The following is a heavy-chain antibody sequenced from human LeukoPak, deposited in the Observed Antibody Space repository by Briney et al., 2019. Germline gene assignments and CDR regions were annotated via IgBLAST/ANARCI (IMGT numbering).Heavy chain of an antibody. CDR2: IHPGDSDT. V-gene: IGHV5-51*01. CDR3: ARLDSSGYYPFDD. CDR1: GYRFTSYW. D-gene: IGHD3-22*01. J-gene: IGHJ4*02. Sequence: GESLKISCKGSGYRFTSYWIGWVRQMPGKGLEWMGIIHPGDSDTRYSPTFQGQVTISADESISAAYLQWSSLRASDTAMYYCARLDSSGYYPFDDWGQGTLVTVSS.